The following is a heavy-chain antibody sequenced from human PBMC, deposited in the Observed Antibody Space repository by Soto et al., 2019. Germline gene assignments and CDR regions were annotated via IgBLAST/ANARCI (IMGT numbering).Heavy chain of an antibody. Sequence: SETLPVTCAVEGGPCSGYCGTWILQHPKTGLEWSGEINHSESTYYNPSLKSRVTISVDTSKSLLSLKLSSVTAADTAVYYCARHDLDIVVMTAGWFGPWGQGTLVTVSS. D-gene: IGHD2-21*02. CDR3: ARHDLDIVVMTAGWFGP. CDR2: INHSEST. J-gene: IGHJ5*01. CDR1: GGPCSGYC. V-gene: IGHV4-34*01.